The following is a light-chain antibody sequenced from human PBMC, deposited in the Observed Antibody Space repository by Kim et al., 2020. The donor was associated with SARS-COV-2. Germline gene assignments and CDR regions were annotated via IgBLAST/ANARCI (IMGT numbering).Light chain of an antibody. Sequence: SYELTQPPSVSVSPGQTASITCSGDKLGDKYSCWYQQKPGQSPVLVIYQDSKLPSGIPERFSGSNSGNTATLTISGTQAMDEADYYCQAWDSSTADVVFG. CDR3: QAWDSSTADVV. CDR2: QDS. J-gene: IGLJ2*01. V-gene: IGLV3-1*01. CDR1: KLGDKY.